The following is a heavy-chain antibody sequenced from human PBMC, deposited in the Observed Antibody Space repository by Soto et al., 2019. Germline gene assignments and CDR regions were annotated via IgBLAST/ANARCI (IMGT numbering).Heavy chain of an antibody. CDR3: ARDLAVGLVDY. J-gene: IGHJ4*02. D-gene: IGHD6-19*01. V-gene: IGHV1-18*01. Sequence: QVQLVQSGAEVKKPGASVKVSCKASGYTFTSYGISWVRQAPGQGLEWMGWISAYNGNTKSAQKLPGRVTMTTDKSTSTAYMELRSLTSDDTAVYYCARDLAVGLVDYWGQGTLVTVSS. CDR2: ISAYNGNT. CDR1: GYTFTSYG.